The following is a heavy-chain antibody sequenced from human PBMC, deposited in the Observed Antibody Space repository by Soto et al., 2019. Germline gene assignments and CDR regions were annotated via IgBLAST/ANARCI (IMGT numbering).Heavy chain of an antibody. V-gene: IGHV1-69*15. CDR1: GGTFSNYA. CDR3: ATDGGKDGYCGNWFDP. D-gene: IGHD2-2*03. CDR2: IIPIFGST. J-gene: IGHJ5*02. Sequence: QVQLLQSGAEVKKPGSSVKVSCKASGGTFSNYAITWVRQAPGQGLEWLGRIIPIFGSTNFAQKFQGRVTLTADESTTTVDMELSSLRSDDTAVYYCATDGGKDGYCGNWFDPWGQGTLVTVSS.